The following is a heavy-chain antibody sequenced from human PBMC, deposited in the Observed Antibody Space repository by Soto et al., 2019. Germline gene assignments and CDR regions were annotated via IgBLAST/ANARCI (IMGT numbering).Heavy chain of an antibody. CDR2: IYYSGST. CDR1: GGSISSYY. V-gene: IGHV4-59*08. Sequence: QVQLQESGPRLVKPSETLSLTCTVSGGSISSYYWSWIRQPPGKGLEWIGYIYYSGSTNYNPSLKSRVTISVDTSKNQFSLNLSSVTAAYAAVYYCARRYGGNLDYWGQGTLVTVSS. D-gene: IGHD1-26*01. J-gene: IGHJ4*02. CDR3: ARRYGGNLDY.